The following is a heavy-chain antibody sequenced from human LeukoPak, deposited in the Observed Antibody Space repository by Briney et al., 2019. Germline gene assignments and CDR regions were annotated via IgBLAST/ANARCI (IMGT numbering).Heavy chain of an antibody. CDR2: IYSGGST. CDR3: AKGARYYYDSSGYPIDY. D-gene: IGHD3-22*01. Sequence: GGSLRLSCAASGFTVSSNYMSWVRQAPGKGLEWVSVIYSGGSTYYADSVKGRFTISRDNSKNTLYLQMNSLRAEDTAVYYCAKGARYYYDSSGYPIDYWGQGTLVTVSS. J-gene: IGHJ4*02. V-gene: IGHV3-53*01. CDR1: GFTVSSNY.